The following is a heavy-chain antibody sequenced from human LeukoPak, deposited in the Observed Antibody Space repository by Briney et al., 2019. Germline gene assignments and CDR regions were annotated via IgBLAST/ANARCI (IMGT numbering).Heavy chain of an antibody. J-gene: IGHJ6*02. V-gene: IGHV4-59*01. CDR3: ARENYGGNSLTYYYGVDV. Sequence: SETLSLTCSVSGGSSSNYYWSWIRQPPGKGLEWIGYIYYSGISNYNPSLKSRVTMSVDTSKNQFSLNLSSVTAADTAVYYCARENYGGNSLTYYYGVDVWGQGTTVTVSS. CDR2: IYYSGIS. CDR1: GGSSSNYY. D-gene: IGHD4-23*01.